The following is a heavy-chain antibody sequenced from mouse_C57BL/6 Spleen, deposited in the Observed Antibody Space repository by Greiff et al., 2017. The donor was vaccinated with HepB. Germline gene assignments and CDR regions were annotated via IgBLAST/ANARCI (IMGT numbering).Heavy chain of an antibody. Sequence: VQLQQSGPELVKPGASVKISCKASGYAFSSSWMNWVKQRPGKGLEWIGRIYPGDGDTNYNGKFKGTATLTADKSSSTAYMQLSSLTSEDSAVYFCSKDSSGSYYFDYWGQGTTLTVSS. D-gene: IGHD3-2*02. J-gene: IGHJ2*01. CDR1: GYAFSSSW. V-gene: IGHV1-82*01. CDR3: SKDSSGSYYFDY. CDR2: IYPGDGDT.